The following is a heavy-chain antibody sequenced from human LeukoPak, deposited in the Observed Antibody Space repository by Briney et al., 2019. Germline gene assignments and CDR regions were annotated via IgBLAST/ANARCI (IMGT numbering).Heavy chain of an antibody. D-gene: IGHD3-22*01. V-gene: IGHV3-48*03. Sequence: QPGGSLRLSCAASGFTFSSYEMNWVRQAPGKGLEWVSYISSSGSTIYYADSVKGRFTISRDNAKNSLYLQMNSLRAEDTAVYYCARGYYDSSGYPVSPDYWGQGTLVTVSS. CDR3: ARGYYDSSGYPVSPDY. CDR1: GFTFSSYE. CDR2: ISSSGSTI. J-gene: IGHJ4*02.